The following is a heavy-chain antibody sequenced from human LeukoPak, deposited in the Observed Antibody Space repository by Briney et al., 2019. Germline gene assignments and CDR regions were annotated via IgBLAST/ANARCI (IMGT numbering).Heavy chain of an antibody. Sequence: SETLSLTCTVSDGSISNYYWSWIRQPPGKGLEWIGYLYYSGSTNYNPSLKSRVTISVGTSKNQFSLKLSSVTAADTAVYYCARGPRNYDILTGYYDSGYYFDYWGQGTLVTVSS. V-gene: IGHV4-59*12. CDR2: LYYSGST. CDR3: ARGPRNYDILTGYYDSGYYFDY. D-gene: IGHD3-9*01. J-gene: IGHJ4*02. CDR1: DGSISNYY.